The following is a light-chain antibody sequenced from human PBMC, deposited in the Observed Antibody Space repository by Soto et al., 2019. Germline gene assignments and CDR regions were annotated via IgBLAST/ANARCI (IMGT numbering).Light chain of an antibody. J-gene: IGKJ2*01. V-gene: IGKV3-20*01. CDR3: QQYGASPIYT. CDR2: GAS. CDR1: QSISNTF. Sequence: EIVLTQSPGTLSLSPGERATLSCRASQSISNTFLAWYQQKPGQAPRLLIYGASSRATGTPDRFSGSGSGTDFTLSISRLEPEDFAVYYCQQYGASPIYTLGQGTKLEIK.